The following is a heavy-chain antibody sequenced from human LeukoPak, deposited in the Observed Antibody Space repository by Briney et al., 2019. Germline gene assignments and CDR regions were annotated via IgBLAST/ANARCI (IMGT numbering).Heavy chain of an antibody. Sequence: SETLSLTCSVSGGSISSYYWSWIRQPPGKGLEWIGYIYYSGRTNYNPSLKSRVTISVDTTKNHFSLKLRSVTAADTAVYFCARGYGSGSYPPHFDYWGQGTLVTVSS. V-gene: IGHV4-59*01. J-gene: IGHJ4*02. CDR2: IYYSGRT. D-gene: IGHD1-26*01. CDR1: GGSISSYY. CDR3: ARGYGSGSYPPHFDY.